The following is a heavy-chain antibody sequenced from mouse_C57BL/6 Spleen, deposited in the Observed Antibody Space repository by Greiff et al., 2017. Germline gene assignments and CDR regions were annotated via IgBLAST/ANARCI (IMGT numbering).Heavy chain of an antibody. CDR1: GFSLTSYG. Sequence: VKVEESGPGLVAPSQSLSITCTVSGFSLTSYGVHWVRQPPGKGLEWLVVIWSDGSTTYNSALKSRLSISKDNSKSQVFLKMNSLQTDDTAMYYCARHRGGHREDAMDYWGQGTSVTVSS. CDR2: IWSDGST. J-gene: IGHJ4*01. CDR3: ARHRGGHREDAMDY. D-gene: IGHD3-1*01. V-gene: IGHV2-6-1*01.